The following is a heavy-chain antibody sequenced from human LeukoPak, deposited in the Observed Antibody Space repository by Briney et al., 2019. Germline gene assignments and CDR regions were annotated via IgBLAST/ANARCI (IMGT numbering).Heavy chain of an antibody. V-gene: IGHV3-11*01. CDR3: ARDGWRVIPPFFDY. CDR2: ISTSGSTI. Sequence: GGSLRLSCAASGFRFSDYYMSWVRQAPGKGLEWVSYISTSGSTIDYADSVRGRFTISRDNAKNSLYLQMNSLRAEDTAVYYCARDGWRVIPPFFDYWGQGALVTVSS. D-gene: IGHD2-21*01. CDR1: GFRFSDYY. J-gene: IGHJ4*02.